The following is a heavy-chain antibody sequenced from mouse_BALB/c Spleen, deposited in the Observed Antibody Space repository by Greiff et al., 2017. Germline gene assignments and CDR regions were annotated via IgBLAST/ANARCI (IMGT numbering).Heavy chain of an antibody. CDR3: ASHYGSLWYFDV. J-gene: IGHJ1*01. V-gene: IGHV5-6-3*01. CDR2: INSNGGST. Sequence: DVHLVESGGGLVQPGGSLKLSCAASGFTFSSYGMSWVRQTPDKRLELVATINSNGGSTYYPDSVKGRFTISRDNAKNTLYLQMSSLKSEDTAMYYCASHYGSLWYFDVWGAGTTVTVSS. CDR1: GFTFSSYG. D-gene: IGHD1-1*01.